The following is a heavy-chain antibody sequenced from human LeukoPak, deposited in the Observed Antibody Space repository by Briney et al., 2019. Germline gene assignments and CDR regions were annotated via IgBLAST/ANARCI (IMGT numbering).Heavy chain of an antibody. CDR2: ITRSGTTI. CDR3: ARSALAGTYIDY. CDR1: GFTFSSYA. Sequence: GRSLRLSCAASGFTFSSYAMHWVRQAPGQGLEWVSYITRSGTTIYYADSLKGRFTISKDNSKNSLYLQMNSLRAEDTAVYYCARSALAGTYIDYWGQGTLVIVPP. V-gene: IGHV3-48*03. J-gene: IGHJ4*02. D-gene: IGHD3-16*01.